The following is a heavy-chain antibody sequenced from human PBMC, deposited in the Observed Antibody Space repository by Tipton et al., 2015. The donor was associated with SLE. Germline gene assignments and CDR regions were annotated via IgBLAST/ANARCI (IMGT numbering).Heavy chain of an antibody. CDR3: ASYLYYGSGSLSY. CDR2: ISYDGSNK. D-gene: IGHD3-10*01. J-gene: IGHJ4*02. V-gene: IGHV3-30*04. Sequence: SLRLSCAASGLTFSTYAMHWVRQAPGKGLEWVAVISYDGSNKYYADSVKGRFTISRDNSKNTLYLQMNSLRAEDTAVYYCASYLYYGSGSLSYWGQGTLVTVSS. CDR1: GLTFSTYA.